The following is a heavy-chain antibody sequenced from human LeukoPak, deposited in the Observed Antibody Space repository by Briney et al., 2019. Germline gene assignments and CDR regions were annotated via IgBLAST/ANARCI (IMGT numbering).Heavy chain of an antibody. CDR3: ARGVNWIDP. D-gene: IGHD6-13*01. J-gene: IGHJ5*02. CDR1: GFSVNTNY. CDR2: LYSGGGA. Sequence: GGSLRLSCAASGFSVNTNYMTWVRQAPGKGLEWVSVLYSGGGAYYADSVKDRFTISRDYSQNTLLLQMNSLRAEDTAVYYCARGVNWIDPWGQGTLVTVSS. V-gene: IGHV3-66*01.